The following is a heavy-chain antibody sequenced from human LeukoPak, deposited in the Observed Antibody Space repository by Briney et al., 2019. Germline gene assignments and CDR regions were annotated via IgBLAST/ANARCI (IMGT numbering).Heavy chain of an antibody. CDR1: GFTFSSYG. CDR3: AKARVVYYGMDV. Sequence: PGGSLRLSCEASGFTFSSYGMHWVRQAPGKGPEWVAVISYDGSNEYYGDSVKGRFTVSRANFKNTLYLQMNTLRAEDTAVYYCAKARVVYYGMDVWGQGTTVTVSS. V-gene: IGHV3-30*18. CDR2: ISYDGSNE. J-gene: IGHJ6*02.